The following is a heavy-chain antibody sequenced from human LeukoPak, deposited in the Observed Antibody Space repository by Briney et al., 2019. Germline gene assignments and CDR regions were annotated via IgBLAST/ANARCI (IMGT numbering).Heavy chain of an antibody. Sequence: GGSLRLSCAASGFTFSSYWMNWARQAPGKGLEWVSYIGSGSGTIYYADSVKGRFTISRDNVKNSVYLQMNSLRDEDTAVYYCARVVVTGIFSVGYWGQGILVTVSS. V-gene: IGHV3-48*02. CDR2: IGSGSGTI. CDR3: ARVVVTGIFSVGY. J-gene: IGHJ4*02. CDR1: GFTFSSYW. D-gene: IGHD2-21*02.